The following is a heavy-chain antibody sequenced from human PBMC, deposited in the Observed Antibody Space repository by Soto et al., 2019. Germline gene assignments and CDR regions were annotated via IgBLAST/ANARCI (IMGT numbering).Heavy chain of an antibody. D-gene: IGHD2-21*02. CDR1: GYTFTNYD. CDR3: EVTAAGY. CDR2: VSHDHGNA. J-gene: IGHJ4*02. V-gene: IGHV1-8*01. Sequence: QVQVVQSKAEVKKPGASVKVSCKTSGYTFTNYDINWVRQAPRQGLEWMGWVSHDHGNASYAPQFQGRITMTSDTSPSTVYMELNNLSSDDTAVYFCEVTAAGYWRQGTMVTVSS.